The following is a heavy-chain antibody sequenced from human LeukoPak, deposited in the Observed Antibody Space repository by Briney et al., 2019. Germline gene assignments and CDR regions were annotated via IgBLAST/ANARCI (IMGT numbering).Heavy chain of an antibody. D-gene: IGHD3-22*01. Sequence: GGSLRLSCAASGFTFDDYAMHWVRHAPGKGLEWVSGISWNSGSIGYADSVKGRFTISRDNAKNSLYLQMNSLRAEDTALYYCAKDFLSGYDSSGYYYGYWGQGTLVTVSS. J-gene: IGHJ4*02. CDR2: ISWNSGSI. CDR1: GFTFDDYA. CDR3: AKDFLSGYDSSGYYYGY. V-gene: IGHV3-9*01.